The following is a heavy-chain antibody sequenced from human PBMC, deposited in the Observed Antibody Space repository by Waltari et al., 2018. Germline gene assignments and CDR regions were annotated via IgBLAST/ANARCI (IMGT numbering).Heavy chain of an antibody. Sequence: QVQLQQSGPGLVKPSETLSLTCTVSGASITSYYWSWVRQPAGKGLEWIGGIYTSGSTNYNPSRKSRVTMSVDTSKNQFSLELSTVTAADTAVYYCARSAGSSGWYYFDYWGQGTLVTVSS. D-gene: IGHD6-19*01. J-gene: IGHJ4*02. CDR1: GASITSYY. CDR3: ARSAGSSGWYYFDY. V-gene: IGHV4-4*07. CDR2: IYTSGST.